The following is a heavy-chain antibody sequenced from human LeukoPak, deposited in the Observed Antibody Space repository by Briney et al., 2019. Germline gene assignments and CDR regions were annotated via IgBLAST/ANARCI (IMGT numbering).Heavy chain of an antibody. V-gene: IGHV3-74*01. CDR3: VRVSRDFDWLSIYDY. Sequence: GGSLRLSCAASGFTFSSYEMNWVRQAPGKGLVWVSRINSDGSSTSYADSVKGRFTISRDNAKKTLYLQMNSLRAEDTAVYYCVRVSRDFDWLSIYDYWGQGTLVIVSS. CDR2: INSDGSST. J-gene: IGHJ4*02. CDR1: GFTFSSYE. D-gene: IGHD3-9*01.